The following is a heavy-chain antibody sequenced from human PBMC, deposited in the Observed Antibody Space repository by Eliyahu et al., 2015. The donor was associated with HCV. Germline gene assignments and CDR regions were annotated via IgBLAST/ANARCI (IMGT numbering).Heavy chain of an antibody. CDR1: GGSLENFF. CDR3: ARAGTPRDTWFDA. D-gene: IGHD3-10*01. V-gene: IGHV4-59*01. J-gene: IGHJ5*02. Sequence: QVRLQESGPRLVKPPETLSLTCSVSGGSLENFFWSWVRQAPGKGREWMGNINERVGTSYNPALKSRVSISSDSYRNQFSLRLTSVTTADTARYFCARAGTPRDTWFDAWGQGILVTVSS. CDR2: INERVGT.